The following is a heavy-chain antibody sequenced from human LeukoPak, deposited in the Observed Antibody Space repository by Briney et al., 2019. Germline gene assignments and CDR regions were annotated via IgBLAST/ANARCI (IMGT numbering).Heavy chain of an antibody. J-gene: IGHJ4*02. CDR2: SSSNGNSI. CDR1: GFTFSSYE. V-gene: IGHV3-48*03. D-gene: IGHD2-15*01. Sequence: GGSLRLSCAASGFTFSSYEMNWVRQAPGKGLEWVSYSSSNGNSIYYADSVKGRFTISRDNAKNSLYLQMNSLRAEDTAVYYCAREEYCSGGSCYVDYWGQGTLVTVSS. CDR3: AREEYCSGGSCYVDY.